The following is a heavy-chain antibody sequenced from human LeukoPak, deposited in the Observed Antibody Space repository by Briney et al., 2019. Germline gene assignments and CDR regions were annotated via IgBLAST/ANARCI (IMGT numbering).Heavy chain of an antibody. CDR2: VGIAADT. J-gene: IGHJ4*02. CDR3: GRVSESLVNGGVSWSFDN. V-gene: IGHV3-13*01. Sequence: PGGSLRLSCAASGLTFSDHAMHWVRQAPGKGLEWVSAVGIAADTFYPSSVKGRFTISRENAKNSLYLQMNSLRVEDTAVYYCGRVSESLVNGGVSWSFDNWGQGTLVTVSS. CDR1: GLTFSDHA. D-gene: IGHD2-15*01.